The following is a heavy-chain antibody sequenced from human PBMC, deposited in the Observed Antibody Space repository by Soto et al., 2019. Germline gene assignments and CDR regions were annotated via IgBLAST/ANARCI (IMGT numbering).Heavy chain of an antibody. D-gene: IGHD6-19*01. J-gene: IGHJ6*02. CDR2: IYYSGST. Sequence: KPSETLSLTCTVSGGSVSSGSYYWSWIRQPPGKGLEWIGYIYYSGSTNYNPSLKSRVTISVDTSKNQFSLKLSSVTAADTAVYYCARDRWSSGPYYYYYYGMDVWGQGTTVTVSS. V-gene: IGHV4-61*01. CDR3: ARDRWSSGPYYYYYYGMDV. CDR1: GGSVSSGSYY.